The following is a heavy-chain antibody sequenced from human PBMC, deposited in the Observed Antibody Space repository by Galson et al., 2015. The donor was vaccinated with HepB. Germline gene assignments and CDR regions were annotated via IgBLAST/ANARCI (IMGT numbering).Heavy chain of an antibody. D-gene: IGHD3-10*01. CDR1: GDSISNDRW. J-gene: IGHJ4*02. Sequence: ETLSLTCAVSGDSISNDRWWSWVRQPPGEGLEWIGEAYHSGGTNYRPSLKSRVTISVDKSKNQFSLKLTSVTAADTAVYYCARAKEGRGYFDYWGQGTLVTVAS. CDR2: AYHSGGT. V-gene: IGHV4-4*02. CDR3: ARAKEGRGYFDY.